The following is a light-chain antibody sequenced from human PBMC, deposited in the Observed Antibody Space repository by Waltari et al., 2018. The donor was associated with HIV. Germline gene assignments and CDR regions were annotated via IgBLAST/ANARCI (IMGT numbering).Light chain of an antibody. J-gene: IGLJ2*01. Sequence: QSALIQLASVSGSPGQSVTIPCTGTTSDFNDNKYVSWYQQHPGRAPKLIIFEVSYRPSGVSERFSGSKSGSTASLTISGLQTEDEADYYCSSYKTRNSVVFGGG. V-gene: IGLV2-14*01. CDR3: SSYKTRNSVV. CDR2: EVS. CDR1: TSDFNDNKY.